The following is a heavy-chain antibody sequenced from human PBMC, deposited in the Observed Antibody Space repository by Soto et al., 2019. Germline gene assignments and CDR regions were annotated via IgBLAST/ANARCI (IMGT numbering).Heavy chain of an antibody. D-gene: IGHD6-13*01. CDR3: AKTAAASQNLYLDX. Sequence: WGSLTLSCAASGFTFSGSAVHWVRQASGKGLEWVGRIRSKTKGSATAYAASVKGRFTISRDDSNKTAYLQMNRMRVEDTAVFYCAKTAAASQNLYLDXWGQGTLVTVSX. CDR2: IRSKTKGSAT. CDR1: GFTFSGSA. J-gene: IGHJ4*02. V-gene: IGHV3-73*01.